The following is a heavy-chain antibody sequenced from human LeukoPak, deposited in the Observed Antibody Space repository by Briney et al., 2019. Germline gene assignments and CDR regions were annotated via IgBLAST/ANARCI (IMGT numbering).Heavy chain of an antibody. CDR3: ARDLASGWFDP. CDR1: GGSISSYY. Sequence: SETLSLTCTVSGGSISSYYWSWIRQPAGKGLEWIGRIYTSGSTNCNPSLKSQVTMSVDTSKNQFSLKLSSVTAADTAVYYCARDLASGWFDPWGQGTLVTVSS. J-gene: IGHJ5*02. CDR2: IYTSGST. V-gene: IGHV4-4*07.